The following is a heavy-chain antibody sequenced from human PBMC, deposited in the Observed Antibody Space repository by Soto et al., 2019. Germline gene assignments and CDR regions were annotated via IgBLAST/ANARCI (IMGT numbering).Heavy chain of an antibody. J-gene: IGHJ5*02. CDR3: ARMESFGSLNWFDP. CDR1: GYTFTNND. CDR2: MNPGSGDT. V-gene: IGHV1-8*02. Sequence: RALVKVSCKASGYTFTNNDVSWVRQATGQGLEWMGWMNPGSGDTGYAQKFQGRVTMTRDISIATAYMELNSLTSEDTAIYYCARMESFGSLNWFDPWGQGTLVTVSS. D-gene: IGHD5-18*01.